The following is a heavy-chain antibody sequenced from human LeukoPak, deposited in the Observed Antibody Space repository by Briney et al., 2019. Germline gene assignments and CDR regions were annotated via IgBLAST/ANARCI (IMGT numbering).Heavy chain of an antibody. CDR2: IYHSGST. Sequence: SETLSLTCAVSGGSISSGGYSWSWIRQPPGKGLEWIGYIYHSGSTYYNPSLKSRVTISVDTSKNQFSLKLSSVTAADTAVYYCARLTVAGGGDWGQGTLVTVSS. V-gene: IGHV4-30-2*01. D-gene: IGHD6-19*01. CDR3: ARLTVAGGGD. J-gene: IGHJ4*02. CDR1: GGSISSGGYS.